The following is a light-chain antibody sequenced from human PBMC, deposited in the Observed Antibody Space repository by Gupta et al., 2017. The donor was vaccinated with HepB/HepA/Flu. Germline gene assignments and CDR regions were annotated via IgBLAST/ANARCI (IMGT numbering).Light chain of an antibody. CDR3: CSYAGSSLGSHVI. Sequence: QSALTQPRSVSGSPGQSVTISCPGTTSHVGGYKYVSWYQQHPGKAPKLMIYDVSKRPSGVPDRFSGSQSGNTASLTISGLQAEDEADYYCCSYAGSSLGSHVIFGGGTKLTVL. J-gene: IGLJ2*01. V-gene: IGLV2-11*01. CDR1: TSHVGGYKY. CDR2: DVS.